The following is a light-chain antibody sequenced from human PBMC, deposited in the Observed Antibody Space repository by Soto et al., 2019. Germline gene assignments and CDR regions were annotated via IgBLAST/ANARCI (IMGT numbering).Light chain of an antibody. CDR2: EVV. J-gene: IGLJ2*01. V-gene: IGLV2-23*02. CDR3: CSYAGSSMFV. Sequence: ALTQPASVSGSPGQSITISCTGSSSDVGPYNLVSWYQHHPGKAPKLMISEVVKRPSGVSNRFSGSKSGNTASLTISGLQAEDEADYYCCSYAGSSMFVFGGGTKVTVL. CDR1: SSDVGPYNL.